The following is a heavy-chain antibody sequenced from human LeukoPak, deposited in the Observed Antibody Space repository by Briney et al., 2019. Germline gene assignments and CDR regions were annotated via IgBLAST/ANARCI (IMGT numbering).Heavy chain of an antibody. V-gene: IGHV4-34*01. CDR3: AIYGGNSVLDY. Sequence: PSETLSLTCAVYGGSFSGYYWSWIRQPPGKGLEWIGEISQSGSTNYNPSLKSRVTISADTSKNQFSLKLSSVTAADTAMYYCAIYGGNSVLDYWGQGTLVTVSS. D-gene: IGHD4-23*01. J-gene: IGHJ4*02. CDR1: GGSFSGYY. CDR2: ISQSGST.